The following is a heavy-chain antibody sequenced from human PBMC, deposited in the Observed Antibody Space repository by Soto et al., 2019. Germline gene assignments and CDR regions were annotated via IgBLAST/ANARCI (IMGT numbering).Heavy chain of an antibody. CDR1: GFTVSSNY. CDR3: ARDAPCSGGSCYSAPDD. J-gene: IGHJ4*02. V-gene: IGHV3-66*01. D-gene: IGHD2-15*01. Sequence: GGSLRLSCAASGFTVSSNYMSWVRQAPGKGLEWVSVIYSGGSTYYADSVKGRFTISRDNSKNTLYLQMNSLRAEDTAVYYCARDAPCSGGSCYSAPDDWGQGTLVTVSS. CDR2: IYSGGST.